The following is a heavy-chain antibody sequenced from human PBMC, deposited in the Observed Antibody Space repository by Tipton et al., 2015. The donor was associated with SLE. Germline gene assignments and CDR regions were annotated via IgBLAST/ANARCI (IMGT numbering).Heavy chain of an antibody. CDR3: ARDLEWLFGWFDP. CDR1: GYSISSGYY. CDR2: IYTSGST. Sequence: TLSLTCAVSGYSISSGYYWGWIRQPPGKGLEWIGRIYTSGSTNYNPSLKSRVTISVDTSKNQFSLKLSSVTAADTAVYYCARDLEWLFGWFDPWGQGTLVTVSS. V-gene: IGHV4-38-2*02. J-gene: IGHJ5*02. D-gene: IGHD3-3*01.